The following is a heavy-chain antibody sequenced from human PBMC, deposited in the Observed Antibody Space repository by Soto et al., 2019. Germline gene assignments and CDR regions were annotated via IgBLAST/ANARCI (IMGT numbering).Heavy chain of an antibody. CDR1: GYTFTSYY. Sequence: ASVKVSCKASGYTFTSYYMHWVRQAPGQGLEWMGTINPSGGSTSYAQKFQGRVTMTRDTSTSTVYMELSSLRSEDTAVYYCAIDLRITIFAVVTQHYYGMDVWGQGTTVTVSS. CDR2: INPSGGST. J-gene: IGHJ6*02. D-gene: IGHD3-3*01. V-gene: IGHV1-46*01. CDR3: AIDLRITIFAVVTQHYYGMDV.